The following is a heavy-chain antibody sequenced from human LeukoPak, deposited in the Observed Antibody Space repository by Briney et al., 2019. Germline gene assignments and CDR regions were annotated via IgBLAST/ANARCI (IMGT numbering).Heavy chain of an antibody. CDR3: AKMGSRDYYYYYYMDV. V-gene: IGHV3-30*02. Sequence: GRSLRLSCAASGFTFSSYGMHWVRQTPGNGLEWVEFIRYDGSDKYYADSVKGRFTISRDNSKNTLYLQMNSLRAEDTAVYYCAKMGSRDYYYYYYMDVWGKGTTVTVSS. CDR2: IRYDGSDK. J-gene: IGHJ6*03. CDR1: GFTFSSYG.